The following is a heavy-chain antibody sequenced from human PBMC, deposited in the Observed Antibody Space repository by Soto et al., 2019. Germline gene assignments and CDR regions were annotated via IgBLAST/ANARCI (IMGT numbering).Heavy chain of an antibody. D-gene: IGHD1-7*01. CDR1: GFTFSSYG. CDR2: SSATGSGT. Sequence: EMQLLESGGGLQPGGSLRLSCAVSGFTFSSYGMTWVRQAPGKGLEWISFSSATGSGTYYADSVKGRFTISRDNSKNTLYLQMTSLRADDTAVYYCAKDRRAGGNYGFDSDFWGQGALVIVSS. V-gene: IGHV3-23*01. J-gene: IGHJ4*02. CDR3: AKDRRAGGNYGFDSDF.